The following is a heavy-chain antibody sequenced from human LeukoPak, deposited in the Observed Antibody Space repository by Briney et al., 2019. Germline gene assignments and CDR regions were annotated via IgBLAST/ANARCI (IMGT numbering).Heavy chain of an antibody. V-gene: IGHV3-66*01. D-gene: IGHD3-10*01. Sequence: GGSLRLSCAASGFTVSSNYMNWVRQAPGKGLEWVSVIYSGGTTYYADSVKGRFTISRDNSKNTLYLQMNSLRAEDTAVYYCAKNERWGYYYGSSLFDYWGQGTLVTVSS. CDR3: AKNERWGYYYGSSLFDY. CDR2: IYSGGTT. CDR1: GFTVSSNY. J-gene: IGHJ4*02.